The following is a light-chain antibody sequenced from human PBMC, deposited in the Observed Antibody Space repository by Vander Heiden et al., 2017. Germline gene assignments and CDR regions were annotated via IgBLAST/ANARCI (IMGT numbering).Light chain of an antibody. V-gene: IGKV4-1*01. CDR1: RSVLNNSNNKNY. CDR3: HQYYSTPRT. Sequence: DIVMTQSPDSLAVSLGERATINCKSSRSVLNNSNNKNYLSWYQVKPGQPPTLLIYWASTRESGVPDRFSGSESGTDFSLTISSLQAEDVAVYFCHQYYSTPRTFGEGTKVEIK. CDR2: WAS. J-gene: IGKJ1*01.